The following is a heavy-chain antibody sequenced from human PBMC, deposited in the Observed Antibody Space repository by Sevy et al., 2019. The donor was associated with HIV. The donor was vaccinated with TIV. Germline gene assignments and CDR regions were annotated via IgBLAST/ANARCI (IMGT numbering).Heavy chain of an antibody. V-gene: IGHV4-61*01. CDR1: GGSASSGSYY. CDR2: IHYSGST. CDR3: ARDRTYCSGGSCYFDY. J-gene: IGHJ4*02. D-gene: IGHD2-15*01. Sequence: SETLSLTCTVSGGSASSGSYYWSWIRQPPGKGLEWIGYIHYSGSTNYNPSLKSRVTISVDTSKNQFSLKLSSVTAADTAVYYCARDRTYCSGGSCYFDYWGQGTLVTVSS.